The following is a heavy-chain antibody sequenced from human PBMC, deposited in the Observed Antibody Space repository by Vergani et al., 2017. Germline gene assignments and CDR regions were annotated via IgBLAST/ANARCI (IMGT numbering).Heavy chain of an antibody. J-gene: IGHJ6*02. D-gene: IGHD6-19*01. Sequence: QVQLQESGPGLVKPSETLSLTCTVSGGSLSSYYWSWIRQPPGKGLEWIGYIYYSGSTNYNPSLKSRVTISVDTSKNQFSLKLSSVTAADTAVYYCARDSSGQVDYYYYYGMDVWGQGP. CDR3: ARDSSGQVDYYYYYGMDV. V-gene: IGHV4-59*01. CDR1: GGSLSSYY. CDR2: IYYSGST.